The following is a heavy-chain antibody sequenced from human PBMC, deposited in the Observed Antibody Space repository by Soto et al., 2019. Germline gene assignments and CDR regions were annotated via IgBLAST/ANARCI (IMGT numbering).Heavy chain of an antibody. V-gene: IGHV3-53*01. CDR2: MSSDGNT. J-gene: IGHJ4*02. D-gene: IGHD5-12*01. CDR1: VFSVRNIF. Sequence: WGSLRLSCASSVFSVRNIFMSWVRQAPGKGLEWVSTMSSDGNTYYAESMKGRFTISRDSSKNTLWLQMNSLRVDDTAVYYCARDHAFGGYDYRGQGTMVTVSS. CDR3: ARDHAFGGYDY.